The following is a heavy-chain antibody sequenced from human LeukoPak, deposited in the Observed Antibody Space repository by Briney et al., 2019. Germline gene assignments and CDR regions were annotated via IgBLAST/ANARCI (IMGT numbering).Heavy chain of an antibody. CDR3: AKDLGDGYNWGGFDY. Sequence: GGSLRLSCAASGFTFSSYGMHWVRQAPGKGLEWVAVISYDGSNKYYADSVKGRFTISRDNSKNTLYLQMKSLRAEDTAVYYRAKDLGDGYNWGGFDYWGQGTLVTVSS. D-gene: IGHD5-24*01. V-gene: IGHV3-30*18. J-gene: IGHJ4*02. CDR2: ISYDGSNK. CDR1: GFTFSSYG.